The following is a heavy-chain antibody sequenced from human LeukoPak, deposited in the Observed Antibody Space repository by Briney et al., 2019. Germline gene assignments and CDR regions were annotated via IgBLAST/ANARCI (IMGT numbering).Heavy chain of an antibody. Sequence: PGGSLRLSCAASGFTFSSYAMSWVRQAPGKGLEWVSAISDSGGSTYYADSVKGRFTIPRDNSKYTLYLQMNSLRAEDTAVYYCAKDSQWLVCYDYWGQGTPVTVSS. CDR1: GFTFSSYA. V-gene: IGHV3-23*01. CDR3: AKDSQWLVCYDY. CDR2: ISDSGGST. D-gene: IGHD6-19*01. J-gene: IGHJ4*02.